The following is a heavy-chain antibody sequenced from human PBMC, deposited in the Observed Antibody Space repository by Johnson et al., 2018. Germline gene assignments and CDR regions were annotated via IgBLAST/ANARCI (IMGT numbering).Heavy chain of an antibody. V-gene: IGHV1-69*01. Sequence: VQLVESGAEVKKHGSSVKVSCKASGGTFSSYAISWVRQAPGQGLEWMGGIIPIFGTANYAQKFQGRVTTTAAESTSTAYMELSSLRSEDTAVYYCARGWGGYCSSTSCRSWDYYGMDVWGQGTTVTVSS. CDR3: ARGWGGYCSSTSCRSWDYYGMDV. CDR1: GGTFSSYA. D-gene: IGHD2-2*01. CDR2: IIPIFGTA. J-gene: IGHJ6*02.